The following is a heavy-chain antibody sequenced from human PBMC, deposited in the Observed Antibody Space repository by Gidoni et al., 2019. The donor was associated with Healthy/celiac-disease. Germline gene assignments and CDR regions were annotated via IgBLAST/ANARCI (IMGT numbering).Heavy chain of an antibody. D-gene: IGHD3-10*01. CDR2: INPSGGST. V-gene: IGHV1-46*01. CDR3: ARNSITMVRGVKMRWFDP. Sequence: QVQLVQSGAEVKKPGASVKVSCKASGYTFTSYYMHWVRQAPGQGLEWMGIINPSGGSTSYAQKFQGRVTMTRDTSTSTVYMELSSLRSEDTAVYYCARNSITMVRGVKMRWFDPWGQGTLVTVSS. J-gene: IGHJ5*02. CDR1: GYTFTSYY.